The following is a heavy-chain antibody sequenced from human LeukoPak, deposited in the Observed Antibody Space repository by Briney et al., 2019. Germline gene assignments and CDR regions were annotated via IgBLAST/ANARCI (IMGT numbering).Heavy chain of an antibody. V-gene: IGHV1-46*01. CDR3: ARDTYYDFWSGAFDI. CDR2: INPSGGST. J-gene: IGHJ3*02. CDR1: GYTFTSYY. Sequence: ASVKVSCKASGYTFTSYYMHWVRQAPGQGLEWMGIINPSGGSTSYAQKFQGRVTMTRDMSTSTVYMELSSLRSEDTAVYYCARDTYYDFWSGAFDIWGQGTMVTVSS. D-gene: IGHD3-3*01.